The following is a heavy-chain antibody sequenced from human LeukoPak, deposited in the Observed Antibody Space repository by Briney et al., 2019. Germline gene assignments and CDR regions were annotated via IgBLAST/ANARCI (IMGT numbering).Heavy chain of an antibody. CDR2: ISSSGSTI. V-gene: IGHV3-11*04. Sequence: PGGSLRLSCAASGFTFSDYYMSWIRQAPGKGLEWVSYISSSGSTIYYADSVKGRFTISRDNAKNSLYLQMNSLRAEDTAVYYCARAPPQGFEYFQHWGQGTLVTVSS. J-gene: IGHJ1*01. CDR3: ARAPPQGFEYFQH. CDR1: GFTFSDYY.